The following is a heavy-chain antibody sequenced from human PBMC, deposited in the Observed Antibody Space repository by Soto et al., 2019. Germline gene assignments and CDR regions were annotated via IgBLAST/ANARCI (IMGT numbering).Heavy chain of an antibody. J-gene: IGHJ5*02. CDR3: ARHHGPTTSENGFDP. CDR1: GYTFFTYD. CDR2: ISTYSGDT. V-gene: IGHV1-18*01. D-gene: IGHD5-12*01. Sequence: QVHLVQSGVEVKTPGASVKVSCQASGYTFFTYDISWVRQAPGQGLEWMGWISTYSGDTKYAQKFQGRVTMTTDTSTTTAYLDLRSLRSDDTAVYYCARHHGPTTSENGFDPWGQGPLVTVSS.